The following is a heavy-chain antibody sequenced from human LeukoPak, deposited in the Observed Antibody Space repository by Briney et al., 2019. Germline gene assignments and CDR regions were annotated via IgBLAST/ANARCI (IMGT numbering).Heavy chain of an antibody. D-gene: IGHD1-26*01. CDR3: AKATGGSYFRPIDY. Sequence: PGGSLRLSCAASGFTFSSYAMSWVRQAPGKGLEWVSAISGSGGSTYYADSVKGRFTISRDNSKNTLYLQMNSLRAEDTAVYYCAKATGGSYFRPIDYWGQGTLVTVSS. V-gene: IGHV3-23*01. CDR2: ISGSGGST. J-gene: IGHJ4*02. CDR1: GFTFSSYA.